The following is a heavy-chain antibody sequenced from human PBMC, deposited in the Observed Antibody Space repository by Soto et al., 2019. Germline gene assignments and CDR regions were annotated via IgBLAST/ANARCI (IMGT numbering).Heavy chain of an antibody. D-gene: IGHD6-19*01. CDR2: IYYSGST. V-gene: IGHV4-31*03. J-gene: IGHJ5*02. CDR1: GGSISSGGYY. Sequence: PSETLSLTCTVSGGSISSGGYYWSWIRQHPGKGLEWIGYIYYSGSTYYNPSLKSRVTISVDTSKNQFSLKLSSVTAADTAVYYCARWKSVTGYSSGWFDPWGQGTLVTVS. CDR3: ARWKSVTGYSSGWFDP.